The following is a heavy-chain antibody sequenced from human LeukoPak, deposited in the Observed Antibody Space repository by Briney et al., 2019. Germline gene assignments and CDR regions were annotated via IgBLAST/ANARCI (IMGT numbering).Heavy chain of an antibody. CDR2: INWNGGST. CDR1: GFTFDDYG. CDR3: ARDIDYYGSGSYYNVGPFDY. J-gene: IGHJ4*02. V-gene: IGHV3-20*04. D-gene: IGHD3-10*01. Sequence: PGGSQRLSCAASGFTFDDYGMSWVRQAPGKGLEWVSGINWNGGSTGYADSVKGRFTISRDNAKNSLYLQMNSLRAEDTALYYCARDIDYYGSGSYYNVGPFDYWGQGTLVTVSS.